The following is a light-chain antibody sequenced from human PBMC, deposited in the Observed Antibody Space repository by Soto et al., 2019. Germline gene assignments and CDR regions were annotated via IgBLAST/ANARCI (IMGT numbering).Light chain of an antibody. J-gene: IGKJ4*01. CDR1: QSVTNS. CDR3: QQHISWPLT. Sequence: VFTHSPGTLSLSQGERATRACSASQSVTNSLAWYQQKPGQAPRLLVYDASNRATGIPTRFSGSGSGTDFTLTISNLEPEDFAVYYCQQHISWPLTFGGGTKVDI. CDR2: DAS. V-gene: IGKV3-11*01.